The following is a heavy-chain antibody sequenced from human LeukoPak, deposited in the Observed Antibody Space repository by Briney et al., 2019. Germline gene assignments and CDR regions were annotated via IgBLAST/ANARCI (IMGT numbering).Heavy chain of an antibody. CDR2: IYYSGST. CDR3: ARVGDYYDSSGYHNWFDP. Sequence: PSETLSLTCTVSGGSISSYYWSWIRQPPGKGLEWIGYIYYSGSTNYNPSLKSRVTISVDTSKNQFSLKLSSVTAADTAVYYCARVGDYYDSSGYHNWFDPWGQGTLDTVSS. J-gene: IGHJ5*02. D-gene: IGHD3-22*01. V-gene: IGHV4-59*01. CDR1: GGSISSYY.